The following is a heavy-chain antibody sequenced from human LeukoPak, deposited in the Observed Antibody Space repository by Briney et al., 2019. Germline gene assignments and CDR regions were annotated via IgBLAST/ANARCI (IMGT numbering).Heavy chain of an antibody. CDR3: ARAYCSGGSCYEDY. Sequence: SETLSLTCTVSGGSISSYYWSWIRQPPGKGLEWMGYIYYSGSTNYNPSLKSRVTISVDTSKNQFSLKLSSVTAADTAVYYCARAYCSGGSCYEDYWGQGTLVTVSS. D-gene: IGHD2-15*01. CDR1: GGSISSYY. V-gene: IGHV4-59*08. J-gene: IGHJ4*02. CDR2: IYYSGST.